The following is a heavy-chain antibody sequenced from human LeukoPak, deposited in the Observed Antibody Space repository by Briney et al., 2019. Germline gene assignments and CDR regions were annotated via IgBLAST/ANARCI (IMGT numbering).Heavy chain of an antibody. CDR3: GRSSGDV. J-gene: IGHJ6*02. V-gene: IGHV3-74*01. CDR1: GFTLTRHW. Sequence: PGGSLRLSCAASGFTLTRHWMHWVRQVPGKGLVWVSRINGDGSLTVYADSVKGRFTISKDNAKNALYLQMNSLRAEDTAVYYCGRSSGDVWGQGTTVTVSS. CDR2: INGDGSLT.